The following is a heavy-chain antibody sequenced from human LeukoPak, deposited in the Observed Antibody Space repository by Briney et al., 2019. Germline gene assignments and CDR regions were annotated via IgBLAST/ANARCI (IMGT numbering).Heavy chain of an antibody. CDR3: AKTKPDYGGNSFKALYYFDY. CDR1: GFTFSSYW. Sequence: GGSLRLSCAASGFTFSSYWMSWVRQAPGKGLEWVANIKQDGSEKYYVDSVKGRFTISRDNSKNTLYLQMNSLRAEDTAVYYCAKTKPDYGGNSFKALYYFDYWGQGTLVTVSS. CDR2: IKQDGSEK. V-gene: IGHV3-7*03. J-gene: IGHJ4*02. D-gene: IGHD4-23*01.